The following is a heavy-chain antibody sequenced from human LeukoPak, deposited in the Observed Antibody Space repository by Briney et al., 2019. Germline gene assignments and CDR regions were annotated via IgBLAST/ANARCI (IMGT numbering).Heavy chain of an antibody. V-gene: IGHV3-21*01. CDR1: GFTFSSYS. J-gene: IGHJ4*02. CDR2: ISSSSSYI. CDR3: TRVGYIDEGIDY. Sequence: GGSLRLSCAASGFTFSSYSMNWVRQAPGKGLEWVSSISSSSSYIYYADSVKGRFTISRDNAKNSLYLQMNSLRAEDTAVYYCTRVGYIDEGIDYWGQGTLVTVSS. D-gene: IGHD5-24*01.